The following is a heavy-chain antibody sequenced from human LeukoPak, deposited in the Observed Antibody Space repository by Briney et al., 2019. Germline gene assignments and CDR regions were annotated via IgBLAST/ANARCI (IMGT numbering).Heavy chain of an antibody. CDR3: TTDRDYGGLDY. D-gene: IGHD4-23*01. J-gene: IGHJ4*02. Sequence: GGSLRLSCAASGFTFSNAWMSWVRQVLGKGLEWVGRIKSKTDAGTTAYAAPGTGRFTISRDDTKNTLYLQMNSLKTEDTAVYYCTTDRDYGGLDYWGQGTLVTVSS. CDR2: IKSKTDAGTT. V-gene: IGHV3-15*01. CDR1: GFTFSNAW.